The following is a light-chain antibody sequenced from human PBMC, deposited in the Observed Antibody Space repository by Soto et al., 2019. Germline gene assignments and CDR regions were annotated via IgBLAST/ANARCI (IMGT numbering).Light chain of an antibody. Sequence: EIGMTQSPATLSVSPGERAALSCRASQSVSSNLAWYQQKPGQAPRLLIYGASNRATGIPDRFSGSGSGTDFTLTITRLEPEDSGVYYCQQYNKWPAEITFGQGTRLEI. CDR3: QQYNKWPAEIT. J-gene: IGKJ5*01. V-gene: IGKV3D-15*01. CDR1: QSVSSN. CDR2: GAS.